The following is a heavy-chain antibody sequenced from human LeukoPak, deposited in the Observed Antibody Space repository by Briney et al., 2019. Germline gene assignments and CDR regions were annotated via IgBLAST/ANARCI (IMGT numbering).Heavy chain of an antibody. D-gene: IGHD4-17*01. Sequence: SETLSLTCTVSGGSITSYYWSWIRQPPGKGLEWIGYIYYSGSTYYNPSLKSRVTISVDTSKNQFSLKLSSVTAADTAVYYCARTAYTNYGDYPHFDYWGQGTLVTVSS. J-gene: IGHJ4*02. V-gene: IGHV4-59*12. CDR1: GGSITSYY. CDR3: ARTAYTNYGDYPHFDY. CDR2: IYYSGST.